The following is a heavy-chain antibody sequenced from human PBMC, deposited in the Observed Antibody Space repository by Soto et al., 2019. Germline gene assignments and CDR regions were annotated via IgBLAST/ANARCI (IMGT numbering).Heavy chain of an antibody. V-gene: IGHV1-18*01. CDR2: MNTYNGNT. CDR1: GYTFTNYG. Sequence: QVQLVQSGAEVKKPGASVKVSCKASGYTFTNYGITWVRQAPGQGLEWMGWMNTYNGNTNYAQKVQDRVTMTTDTSTNTAYMELKSLRSDDTAVYVCARAQTPTESDHWGQGPLVTVSS. CDR3: ARAQTPTESDH. D-gene: IGHD4-4*01. J-gene: IGHJ4*02.